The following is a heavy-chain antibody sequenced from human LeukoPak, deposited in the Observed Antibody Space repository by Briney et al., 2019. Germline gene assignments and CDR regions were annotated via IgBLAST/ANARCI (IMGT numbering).Heavy chain of an antibody. CDR2: IYYSGST. V-gene: IGHV4-39*01. Sequence: SETLSLTCTVSGGSISSSSYYWGWIRQPPGKGLEWIGSIYYSGSTYYNPSLKSRVTISVDTSKNQFSLKLSSVTAADTAVYYCASTEIYGGNSGLFDYWGQGTLDTVSS. CDR3: ASTEIYGGNSGLFDY. CDR1: GGSISSSSYY. D-gene: IGHD4-23*01. J-gene: IGHJ4*02.